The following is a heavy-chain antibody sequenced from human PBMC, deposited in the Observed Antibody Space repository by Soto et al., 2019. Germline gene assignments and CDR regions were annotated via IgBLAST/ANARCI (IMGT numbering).Heavy chain of an antibody. Sequence: EVQLLESGGGLVQPGGSLRLSCAASGFTFSNYAMSWVRQAPGKGLEWVSAISGGGGSTNYADSVKGRFTISRDNYKNTLYLQMNSLRAEDTAVYYCAKGGYGGKFDYWGQGTLVTVSS. V-gene: IGHV3-23*01. CDR2: ISGGGGST. D-gene: IGHD6-25*01. CDR1: GFTFSNYA. J-gene: IGHJ4*02. CDR3: AKGGYGGKFDY.